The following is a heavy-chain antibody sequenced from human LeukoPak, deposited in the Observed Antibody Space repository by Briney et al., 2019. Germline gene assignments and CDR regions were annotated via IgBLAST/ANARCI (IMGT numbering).Heavy chain of an antibody. CDR3: ARARYDSSGYRFDY. CDR2: IYYSGST. Sequence: SETLSLTCTVSGGSISSSSYYWGWIRQPPGKGLEWIGSIYYSGSTNYNPSLKSRVTISVDTSKNQFSLKLSSVTAADTAVYYCARARYDSSGYRFDYWGQGTLVTVSS. CDR1: GGSISSSSYY. D-gene: IGHD3-22*01. V-gene: IGHV4-39*07. J-gene: IGHJ4*02.